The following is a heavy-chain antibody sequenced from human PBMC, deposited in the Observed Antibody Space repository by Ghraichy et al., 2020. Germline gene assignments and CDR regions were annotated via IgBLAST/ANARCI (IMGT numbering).Heavy chain of an antibody. V-gene: IGHV3-33*01. CDR3: ARDMGVYYGSGIGMDV. D-gene: IGHD3-10*01. CDR2: IWYDGSNK. J-gene: IGHJ6*02. CDR1: GFTFSSYG. Sequence: GGSLRLSCAASGFTFSSYGMHWVRQAPGKGLEWVAVIWYDGSNKYYADSVKGRFTISRDNSKNTLYLQMNSLRAEDTAVYYCARDMGVYYGSGIGMDVWGQGTTVTVSS.